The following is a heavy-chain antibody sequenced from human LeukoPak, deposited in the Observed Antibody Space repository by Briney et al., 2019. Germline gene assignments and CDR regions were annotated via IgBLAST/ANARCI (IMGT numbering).Heavy chain of an antibody. Sequence: GASVNVSCKASGYTFTVYYMHWVRQAPGQGLEWMGWINPNSGGTNYAQKFQGWVTMTRDTSISTAYMELSRLRSDDTAVYYCARAGDVLRYFDWLSPVGAPDYWGQGTLVTVSS. V-gene: IGHV1-2*04. CDR2: INPNSGGT. D-gene: IGHD3-9*01. CDR1: GYTFTVYY. CDR3: ARAGDVLRYFDWLSPVGAPDY. J-gene: IGHJ4*02.